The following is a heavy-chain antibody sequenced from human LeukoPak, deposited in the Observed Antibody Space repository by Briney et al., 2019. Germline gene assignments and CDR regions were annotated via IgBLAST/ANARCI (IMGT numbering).Heavy chain of an antibody. D-gene: IGHD6-13*01. J-gene: IGHJ4*02. CDR2: IYPGDSDT. CDR1: GYSFASYW. V-gene: IGHV5-51*01. Sequence: GESLKISCKGSGYSFASYWIGWVRQMPGKGLEWMGIIYPGDSDTRYSPSFQGQVTISADKSIGTAFLQWSSLKASDTAMYYCATLYSSTWPIYWGQGTLVTVSS. CDR3: ATLYSSTWPIY.